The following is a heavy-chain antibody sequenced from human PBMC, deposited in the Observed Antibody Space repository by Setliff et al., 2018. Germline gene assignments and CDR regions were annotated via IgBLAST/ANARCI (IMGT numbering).Heavy chain of an antibody. D-gene: IGHD4-17*01. V-gene: IGHV3-30*02. CDR3: AKDYPATSGDYYWFDP. Sequence: SGGSLRLSCAASGFTFSGYYMQWVRQAPGKGLEWVAFIRYDGSNKYYADSVKGRFTISRDNSKNTLYLQMNSLRAEDTAVYYCAKDYPATSGDYYWFDPWGQGTLVTVSS. J-gene: IGHJ5*02. CDR2: IRYDGSNK. CDR1: GFTFSGYY.